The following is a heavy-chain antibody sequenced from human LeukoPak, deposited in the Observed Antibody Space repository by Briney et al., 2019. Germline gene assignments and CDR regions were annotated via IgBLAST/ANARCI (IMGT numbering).Heavy chain of an antibody. CDR2: ISSSSTYI. CDR3: AREGEQLAFDY. CDR1: GFTFSSYT. Sequence: PGGSLRLACAASGFTFSSYTMNWVRQAPGKGLEWVSYISSSSTYIYYADSVKGRFTISRDNAKNSLYLQMNSLRAEDTAVYYCAREGEQLAFDYWGQGTLVTVSS. D-gene: IGHD6-6*01. J-gene: IGHJ4*02. V-gene: IGHV3-21*01.